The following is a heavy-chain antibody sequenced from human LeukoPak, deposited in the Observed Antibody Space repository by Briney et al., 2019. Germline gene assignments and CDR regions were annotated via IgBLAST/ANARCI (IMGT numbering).Heavy chain of an antibody. D-gene: IGHD5-12*01. J-gene: IGHJ4*02. CDR1: GYTFASYY. CDR2: INPSGGST. Sequence: GASVKVSCKASGYTFASYYMHWVRQAPGQVLEWMGIINPSGGSTSYAQKFQGRVTMTRDTSTSTVYMELSSLRSEDTAVYYCARDPASIRDLRYFDYWGQGTLVTVSS. CDR3: ARDPASIRDLRYFDY. V-gene: IGHV1-46*01.